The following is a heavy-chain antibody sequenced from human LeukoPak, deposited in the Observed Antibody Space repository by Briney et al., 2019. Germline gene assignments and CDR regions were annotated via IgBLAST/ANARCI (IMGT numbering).Heavy chain of an antibody. CDR2: TSPDESHK. CDR1: GFAFSNYP. Sequence: PGRSLRLSCAASGFAFSNYPMHWVRQAPGKGLEWVAVTSPDESHKYYADSVQGRFTISRDNSRSTLYVQMDSLRVEDTAIYYCVRDPIRGPPDYFGYWGQGTLVTVSS. CDR3: VRDPIRGPPDYFGY. J-gene: IGHJ4*02. D-gene: IGHD1-14*01. V-gene: IGHV3-30-3*01.